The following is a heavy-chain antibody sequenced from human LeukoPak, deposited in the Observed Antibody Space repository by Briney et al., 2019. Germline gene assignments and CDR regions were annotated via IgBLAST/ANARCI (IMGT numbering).Heavy chain of an antibody. D-gene: IGHD1-26*01. Sequence: SETLSLTCTVSGGSISINSYYWAWIRQPPGKGLEWIGTIYYSGGTFYNPSLKSRVTISVDTSKNQFSLKLISVTAADTAEYYCARYSYYYYYMDVWGKGTTVTVSS. V-gene: IGHV4-39*07. J-gene: IGHJ6*03. CDR2: IYYSGGT. CDR1: GGSISINSYY. CDR3: ARYSYYYYYMDV.